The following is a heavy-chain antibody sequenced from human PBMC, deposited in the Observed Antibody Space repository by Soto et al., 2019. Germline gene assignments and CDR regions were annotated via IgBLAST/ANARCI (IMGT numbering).Heavy chain of an antibody. CDR2: VYYSGSV. V-gene: IGHV4-59*08. Sequence: SETLSLTCTVSGGSISNYYWSWIRQAPGKGLEWIAYVYYSGSVMYNPSLKNRVTMSVDTAKNQVVLKLNSVTAADTAFYYCGEVKPERWFGAWGQGTLVTVS. J-gene: IGHJ5*02. D-gene: IGHD1-26*01. CDR1: GGSISNYY. CDR3: GEVKPERWFGA.